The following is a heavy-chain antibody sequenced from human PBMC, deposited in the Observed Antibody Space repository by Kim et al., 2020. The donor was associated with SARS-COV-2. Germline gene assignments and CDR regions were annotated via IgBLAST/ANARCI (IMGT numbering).Heavy chain of an antibody. CDR3: AKDRDFGGGYYYYGMDV. J-gene: IGHJ6*02. V-gene: IGHV3-23*01. D-gene: IGHD3-10*01. Sequence: VKGRFTISRDNSKNTLYLQMNSLRAEDTAVYYCAKDRDFGGGYYYYGMDVWGQGTTVTVSS.